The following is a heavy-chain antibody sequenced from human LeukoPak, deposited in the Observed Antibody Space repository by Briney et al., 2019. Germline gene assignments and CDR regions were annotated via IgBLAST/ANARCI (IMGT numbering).Heavy chain of an antibody. CDR1: GGSISGYY. CDR3: ARVDDSSGWYDSKYGNCWFDP. Sequence: NASETLSLTCTVSGGSISGYYWSWIRQPPGKGLEWIGYIYYSGSTNYNPSLKSRVTISVDTSKNQFSLKLSSATAADTAVYYCARVDDSSGWYDSKYGNCWFDPWGQGTLVTVPS. D-gene: IGHD6-19*01. V-gene: IGHV4-59*01. CDR2: IYYSGST. J-gene: IGHJ5*02.